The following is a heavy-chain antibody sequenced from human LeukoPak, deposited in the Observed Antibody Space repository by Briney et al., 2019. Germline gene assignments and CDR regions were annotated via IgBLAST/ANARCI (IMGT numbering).Heavy chain of an antibody. J-gene: IGHJ6*02. CDR2: MNPNSGNT. Sequence: ASVKVSCKASGYTFTSYDINWVRQATGQGLEWMGWMNPNSGNTGYAQKFQGRVTMTRNTSISTAYMELSSLRSEDTAVYYCAVGLAAASPMDVWGQGTTVTVSS. D-gene: IGHD6-13*01. V-gene: IGHV1-8*01. CDR1: GYTFTSYD. CDR3: AVGLAAASPMDV.